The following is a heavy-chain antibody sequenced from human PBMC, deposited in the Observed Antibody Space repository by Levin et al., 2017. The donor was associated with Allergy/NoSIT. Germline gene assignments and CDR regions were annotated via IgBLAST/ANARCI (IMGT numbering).Heavy chain of an antibody. CDR2: IYSGGST. D-gene: IGHD6-19*01. J-gene: IGHJ6*03. CDR3: ARGGVSSGWYYDYYMDV. Sequence: SSETLSLTCAASGFTVSSNYMSWVRQAPGKGLEWVSVIYSGGSTYYADSVKGRFTISRDNSKNTLYLQMNSLRAEDTAVYYCARGGVSSGWYYDYYMDVWGKGTTVTVSS. V-gene: IGHV3-53*01. CDR1: GFTVSSNY.